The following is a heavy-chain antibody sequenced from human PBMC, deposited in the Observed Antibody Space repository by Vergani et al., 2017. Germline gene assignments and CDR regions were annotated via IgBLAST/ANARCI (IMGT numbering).Heavy chain of an antibody. CDR2: TINKANRYTT. J-gene: IGHJ2*01. CDR3: ARGSYQLPSFHWYFDL. Sequence: EVPLVESGGVLVQPGGSLRLSCAASGFTFSDHFMDWVRQAPGKGLDWVGRTINKANRYTTEYAASVKGRFTISRDDSKNSLYLQMNSLKTEDTAVYYCARGSYQLPSFHWYFDLWGRGTLVTVSS. CDR1: GFTFSDHF. V-gene: IGHV3-72*01. D-gene: IGHD2-2*01.